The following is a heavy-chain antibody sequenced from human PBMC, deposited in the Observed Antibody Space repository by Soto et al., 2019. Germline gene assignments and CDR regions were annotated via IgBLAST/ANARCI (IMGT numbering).Heavy chain of an antibody. J-gene: IGHJ6*02. D-gene: IGHD5-12*01. Sequence: ASVKVSCKASGYTFTSYGISWVRQAPGQGLEWMGWISAYNGNTNYAQKLQGRVTMTTDTSTSTAYMELRSLRSDDTAVYYCARKEGGYDKDGGYYYYGMDVWRQGTTVTVSS. CDR1: GYTFTSYG. CDR3: ARKEGGYDKDGGYYYYGMDV. CDR2: ISAYNGNT. V-gene: IGHV1-18*01.